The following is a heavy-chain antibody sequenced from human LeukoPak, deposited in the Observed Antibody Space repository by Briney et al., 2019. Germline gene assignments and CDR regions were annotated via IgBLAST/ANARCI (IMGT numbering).Heavy chain of an antibody. Sequence: GGSLRLSCAASGFTFSSYSMNWVRQAPGKGLEWVSYISSSSSTIYYADSVKGRFTISRDNAKNSLYLQMNSLRAEDTAVYYCARGDAPSLFDYWGRGTLVTVSS. CDR2: ISSSSSTI. V-gene: IGHV3-48*04. CDR1: GFTFSSYS. D-gene: IGHD3-10*01. CDR3: ARGDAPSLFDY. J-gene: IGHJ4*02.